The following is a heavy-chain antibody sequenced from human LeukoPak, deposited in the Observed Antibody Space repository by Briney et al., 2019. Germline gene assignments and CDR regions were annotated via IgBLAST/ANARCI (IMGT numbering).Heavy chain of an antibody. CDR1: GGSISSGSYY. D-gene: IGHD3-22*01. J-gene: IGHJ5*02. CDR2: IYTSGST. CDR3: ARSISQDYYDSSGYYQP. Sequence: SQTLSLTCTVSGGSISSGSYYWSWIRQPAGKGLEWIGRIYTSGSTNYNPSLKSRVTISVDTSKNQFSLKLSSVTAADTAVYYCARSISQDYYDSSGYYQPWGQGTLVTVSS. V-gene: IGHV4-61*02.